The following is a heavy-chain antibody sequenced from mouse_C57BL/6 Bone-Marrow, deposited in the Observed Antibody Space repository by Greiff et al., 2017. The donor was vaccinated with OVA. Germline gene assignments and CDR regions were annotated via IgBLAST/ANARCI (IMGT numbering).Heavy chain of an antibody. J-gene: IGHJ1*03. V-gene: IGHV3-6*01. Sequence: EVQLQESGPGLVKPSQSLSLTCSVTGYSITSGYYWNWIRQFPGNKLEWMGYISYDGSNNYNPSLKNRISITRDTSKNQFFLKLNSVTTEDTATYYCAREDYWYFDVLGTGTTVTVSS. CDR2: ISYDGSN. CDR1: GYSITSGYY. CDR3: AREDYWYFDV.